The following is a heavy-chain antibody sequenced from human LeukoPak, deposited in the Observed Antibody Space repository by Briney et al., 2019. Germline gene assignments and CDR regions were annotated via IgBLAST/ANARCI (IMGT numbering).Heavy chain of an antibody. J-gene: IGHJ6*03. V-gene: IGHV3-74*01. D-gene: IGHD3-10*01. CDR3: ARSLTRMVRGVIRLRYYYYMDV. CDR1: GFTFSSYW. CDR2: INSDGSST. Sequence: GGSLRLSCAASGFTFSSYWMHWVRQAPGKGLVWVSRINSDGSSTSYADSVKGRFTISRDNAKNTPYLQMNSLRAEDTAVYYCARSLTRMVRGVIRLRYYYYMDVWGKGTTVTVSS.